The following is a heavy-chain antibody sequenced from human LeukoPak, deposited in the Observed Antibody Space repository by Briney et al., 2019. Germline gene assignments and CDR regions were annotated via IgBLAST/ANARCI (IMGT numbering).Heavy chain of an antibody. J-gene: IGHJ5*02. V-gene: IGHV1-24*01. CDR2: FDPEDGET. CDR3: ATQRGYYGSGNNWFDP. CDR1: GYTPTELS. Sequence: ASVKVSCKVSGYTPTELSMHWVRQAPGKGLEWMGGFDPEDGETVYAQEFQGRVTMTEDTSTDTAYMELSSLRSEDTAVYYCATQRGYYGSGNNWFDPWGQGTLVTVSS. D-gene: IGHD3-10*01.